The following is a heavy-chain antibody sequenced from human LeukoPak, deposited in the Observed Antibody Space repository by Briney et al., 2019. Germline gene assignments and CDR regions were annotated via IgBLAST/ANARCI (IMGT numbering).Heavy chain of an antibody. D-gene: IGHD3-9*01. CDR2: ISDSGGYT. Sequence: PGGSLRLSCAVSGFTFSSYAMSWVRQAPGKGLECVSAISDSGGYTYYADSVKGRFTISRDDSKNTLYLQMNSLRAEDTAVYYCAKSASPFTGYYRFDYWGQGTLVTVSS. J-gene: IGHJ4*02. CDR1: GFTFSSYA. CDR3: AKSASPFTGYYRFDY. V-gene: IGHV3-23*01.